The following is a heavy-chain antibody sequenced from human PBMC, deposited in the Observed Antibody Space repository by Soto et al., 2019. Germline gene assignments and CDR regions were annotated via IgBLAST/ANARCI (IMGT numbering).Heavy chain of an antibody. CDR1: GGSLRSSNW. J-gene: IGHJ4*02. CDR2: IYPSGST. CDR3: ARSSYGYRWGNDRPVYCVD. Sequence: SETLFLTCAGPGGSLRSSNWWRWVRQPPGKGLEGIGEIYPSGSTNYNPSLKRRVTISVDKSKNQFSLKLSSVTAADTAGEDGARSSYGYRWGNDRPVYCVDWGPGTPVTV. D-gene: IGHD3-16*02. V-gene: IGHV4-4*02.